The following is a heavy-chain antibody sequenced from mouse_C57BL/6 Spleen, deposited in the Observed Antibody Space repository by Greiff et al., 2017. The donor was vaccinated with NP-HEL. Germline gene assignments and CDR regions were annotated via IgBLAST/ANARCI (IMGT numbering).Heavy chain of an antibody. CDR3: ARSDANWDWFAY. CDR1: GYTFTSYW. V-gene: IGHV1-61*01. Sequence: QVQLQQPGAELVRPGSSVKLSCKASGYTFTSYWMDWVKQRPGQGLEWIGNIYPSDSDTHYNQKFKDKATLTVDKSSSTDDMQSSSLTSEDSAGYYGARSDANWDWFAYWGQGTLVTVSA. J-gene: IGHJ3*01. CDR2: IYPSDSDT. D-gene: IGHD4-1*01.